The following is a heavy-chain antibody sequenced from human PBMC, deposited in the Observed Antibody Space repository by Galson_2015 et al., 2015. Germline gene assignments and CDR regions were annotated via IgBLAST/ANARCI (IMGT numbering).Heavy chain of an antibody. V-gene: IGHV3-23*01. J-gene: IGHJ3*02. CDR2: ISGSGGST. CDR1: GFTFNNYA. Sequence: SLRLSCAGSGFTFNNYAMSWVRQAPGRGLEWVSAISGSGGSTYYADSVKGRFTISRDNSKNTLYLQMNSLRAEDTAVYYCAKKYRTKGNNDAFDIWGQGTMVTV. CDR3: AKKYRTKGNNDAFDI. D-gene: IGHD2-8*01.